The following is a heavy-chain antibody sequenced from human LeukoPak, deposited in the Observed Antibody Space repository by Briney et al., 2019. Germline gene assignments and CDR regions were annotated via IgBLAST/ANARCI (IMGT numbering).Heavy chain of an antibody. CDR1: GYTFTGYY. Sequence: ASVKVSCKASGYTFTGYYMHWVRQAPGQGLEWMGWINPNSGGTNYAQKFQGRVTMTRDTSISTAYMELSRLRSDDTAVYCCARDVSRIYYMDVWGKGTTVTVSS. V-gene: IGHV1-2*02. J-gene: IGHJ6*03. D-gene: IGHD5/OR15-5a*01. CDR2: INPNSGGT. CDR3: ARDVSRIYYMDV.